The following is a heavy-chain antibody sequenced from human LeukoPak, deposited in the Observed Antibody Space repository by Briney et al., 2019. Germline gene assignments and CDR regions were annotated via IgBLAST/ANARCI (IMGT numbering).Heavy chain of an antibody. CDR3: ARGFADSSVPHAFDI. J-gene: IGHJ3*02. CDR1: GGSISSYY. CDR2: IYYSGST. Sequence: PSETLSLTCTVSGGSISSYYWSWIRQPPGKGLEWIGYIYYSGSTNYNPSLKSRVTISVDTSKNQFSLKLSSVTAADTAVYYCARGFADSSVPHAFDIWGQGTMVTVSS. V-gene: IGHV4-59*01. D-gene: IGHD3-22*01.